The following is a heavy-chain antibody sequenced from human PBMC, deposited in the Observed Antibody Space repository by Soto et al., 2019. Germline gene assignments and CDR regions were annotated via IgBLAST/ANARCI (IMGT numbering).Heavy chain of an antibody. D-gene: IGHD5-18*01. V-gene: IGHV3-48*01. CDR1: GFTFSSYS. CDR3: ARSHTALYYYGMDV. J-gene: IGHJ6*02. CDR2: MSSSSSTI. Sequence: GGTLKLSCAASGFTFSSYSMNWVRQAPGKGLEWVSYMSSSSSTIYYADSVKGRFTISRDNAKNSLYLQMNSLRAEDTAVYYCARSHTALYYYGMDVWGQGT.